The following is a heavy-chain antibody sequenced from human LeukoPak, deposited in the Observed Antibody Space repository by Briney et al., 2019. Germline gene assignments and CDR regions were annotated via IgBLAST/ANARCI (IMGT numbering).Heavy chain of an antibody. V-gene: IGHV3-30*02. D-gene: IGHD2-15*01. J-gene: IGHJ4*02. CDR2: IRYDGSNK. CDR3: AKELLRIYYFDY. Sequence: PGGSLRLSCAASGFTFSSYGMHWVRQAPGKGLEWLAFIRYDGSNKYYADSVKGRFTISRDNSKNTLYLQMNSLRAEDTAVYYCAKELLRIYYFDYWDQGTLVTVSS. CDR1: GFTFSSYG.